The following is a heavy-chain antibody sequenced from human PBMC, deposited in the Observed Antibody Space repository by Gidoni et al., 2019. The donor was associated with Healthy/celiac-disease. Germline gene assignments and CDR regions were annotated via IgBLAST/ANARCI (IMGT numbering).Heavy chain of an antibody. Sequence: EVQLLESGGGLVQPGGSLRLYCAASGFTFSSYAMSWVRQAPGKGLEWVSAISGSGGSTYYADSVKGRFTISRDNSKNTLYLQMNSLRAEDTAVYYCAKDYYDSSGYYSLYYFDYWGQGTLVTVSS. V-gene: IGHV3-23*01. CDR3: AKDYYDSSGYYSLYYFDY. CDR2: ISGSGGST. D-gene: IGHD3-22*01. CDR1: GFTFSSYA. J-gene: IGHJ4*02.